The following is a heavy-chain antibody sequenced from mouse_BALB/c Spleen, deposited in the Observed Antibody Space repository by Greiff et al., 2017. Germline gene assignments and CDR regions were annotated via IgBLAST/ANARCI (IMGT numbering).Heavy chain of an antibody. CDR3: ASGGLRRGFDY. V-gene: IGHV5-6-2*01. Sequence: EVMLVESGGGLVKLGGSLKLSCAASGFTFSSYYMSWVRQTPEKRLELVAAINSNGGSTYYPDTVKGRFTISRDNAKNTLYLQMSSLKSEDTALYYCASGGLRRGFDYWGQGTTLTVSS. CDR2: INSNGGST. CDR1: GFTFSSYY. D-gene: IGHD2-4*01. J-gene: IGHJ2*01.